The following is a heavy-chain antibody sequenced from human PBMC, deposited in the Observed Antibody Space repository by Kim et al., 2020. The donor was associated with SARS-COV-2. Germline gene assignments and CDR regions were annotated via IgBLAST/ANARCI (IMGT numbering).Heavy chain of an antibody. CDR3: ARGYPGGTDY. V-gene: IGHV1-46*01. J-gene: IGHJ4*02. D-gene: IGHD1-26*01. CDR2: ST. Sequence: STSYAQKFQGRVTMTRDTSTSTVYMELSSLRSEDTAVYYCARGYPGGTDYWGQGTLVTVSS.